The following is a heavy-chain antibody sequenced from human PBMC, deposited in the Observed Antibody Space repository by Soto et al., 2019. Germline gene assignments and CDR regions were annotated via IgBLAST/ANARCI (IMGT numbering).Heavy chain of an antibody. CDR1: GFPFSDAW. V-gene: IGHV3-15*01. CDR2: IKNRSACWAT. CDR3: CCSPSVNYGMDI. Sequence: GGSLRLSCAASGFPFSDAWLRWVRQAPGKGPEWVGRIKNRSACWATDFAAPVKGRFNNSRDDSKMTLYRQRNKLETEYKGVYHCCCSPSVNYGMDIWGQGTPVTVSS. D-gene: IGHD2-15*01. J-gene: IGHJ6*02.